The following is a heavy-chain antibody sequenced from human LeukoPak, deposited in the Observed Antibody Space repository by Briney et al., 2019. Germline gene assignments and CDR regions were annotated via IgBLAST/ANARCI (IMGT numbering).Heavy chain of an antibody. CDR3: AKDLGPSGAAWFDP. J-gene: IGHJ5*02. Sequence: GGSLRLSCVASGFTFDDYAMRWVRQAPGKGLEWVSLISGDGDSTYYADSVKGRFTISRDNSKTSLYLQMNSLRTEDTALYYCAKDLGPSGAAWFDPWGQGNLVTVSS. V-gene: IGHV3-43*02. CDR2: ISGDGDST. D-gene: IGHD4-17*01. CDR1: GFTFDDYA.